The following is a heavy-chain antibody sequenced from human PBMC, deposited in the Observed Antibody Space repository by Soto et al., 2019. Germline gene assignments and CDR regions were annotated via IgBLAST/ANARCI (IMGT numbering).Heavy chain of an antibody. CDR1: GGTFSSYA. J-gene: IGHJ3*02. CDR3: ARVGGGYESGAFDI. V-gene: IGHV1-69*13. CDR2: IIPIFGTA. Sequence: ASVKVSCKASGGTFSSYAISWVRQAPGQGLEWMGGIIPIFGTANYAQKFQGRVTITADESTSTAYMELRSLRSEDTAVYYCARVGGGYESGAFDIWGQGTMVTVSS. D-gene: IGHD5-12*01.